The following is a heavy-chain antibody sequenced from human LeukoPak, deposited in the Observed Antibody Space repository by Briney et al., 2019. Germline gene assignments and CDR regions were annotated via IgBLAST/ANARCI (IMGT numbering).Heavy chain of an antibody. CDR1: GGSISSGGYY. D-gene: IGHD1-14*01. CDR3: ARASIREPGRNFDY. Sequence: SETLSLTCTVSGGSISSGGYYWSWIRQHPGKGLEWIGYIYYSGSTYYNPSLKSRVAISVDTSKNQFSLKLSSVTAADTAVYYCARASIREPGRNFDYWGQGTLITVSS. J-gene: IGHJ4*02. CDR2: IYYSGST. V-gene: IGHV4-31*03.